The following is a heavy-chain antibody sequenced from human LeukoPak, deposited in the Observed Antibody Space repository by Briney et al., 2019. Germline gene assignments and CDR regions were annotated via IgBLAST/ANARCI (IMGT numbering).Heavy chain of an antibody. J-gene: IGHJ4*02. CDR3: AREWGRIAVAGGPGY. CDR2: IWYDGQTK. D-gene: IGHD6-19*01. CDR1: GFIFSNYA. Sequence: GGSLRLSCEASGFIFSNYAMHWVRQAPGKGPHWVALIWYDGQTKFYGDSVKGRFTISRDNSGSTLFLHMSSLRVEDTAVYYCAREWGRIAVAGGPGYWGQGALVTVSS. V-gene: IGHV3-33*01.